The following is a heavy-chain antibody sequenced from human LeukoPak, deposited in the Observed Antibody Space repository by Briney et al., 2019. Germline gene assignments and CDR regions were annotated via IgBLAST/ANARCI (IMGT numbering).Heavy chain of an antibody. CDR3: ARDRGDGYNPTFDY. V-gene: IGHV4-30-4*08. Sequence: PSETLSLTCTVSGGSISSYYWSWIRQPPGKGLEWIGYIYYSGSTYYNPSLKSRVTISVDTSKNQFSLKLSSVTAADTAVYYCARDRGDGYNPTFDYWGQGTLVTVSS. D-gene: IGHD5-24*01. CDR2: IYYSGST. J-gene: IGHJ4*02. CDR1: GGSISSYY.